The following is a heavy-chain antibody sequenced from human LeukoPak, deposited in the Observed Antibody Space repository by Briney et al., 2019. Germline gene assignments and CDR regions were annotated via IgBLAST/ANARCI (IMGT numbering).Heavy chain of an antibody. D-gene: IGHD6-6*01. CDR1: GYSFTSYW. CDR3: ATTSSIAARSVDY. V-gene: IGHV5-51*01. Sequence: PGESLKISCKGSGYSFTSYWIGWVRQMPGKGLEWMGIIYPGDSDTRYSPSFQGQVTISADKSISTAYLQWSSLKASDTAMYYCATTSSIAARSVDYWGQGTLVTVSS. CDR2: IYPGDSDT. J-gene: IGHJ4*02.